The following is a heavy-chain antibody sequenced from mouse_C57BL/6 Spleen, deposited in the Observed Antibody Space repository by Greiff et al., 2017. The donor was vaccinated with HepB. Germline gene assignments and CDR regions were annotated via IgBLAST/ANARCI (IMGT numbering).Heavy chain of an antibody. CDR2: IYPGDGDT. CDR3: ARSEYSNYLYFDY. V-gene: IGHV1-82*01. CDR1: GYAFSSSW. J-gene: IGHJ2*01. D-gene: IGHD2-5*01. Sequence: LVESGPELVKPGASVKISCKASGYAFSSSWMNWVKQRPGKGLEWIGRIYPGDGDTNYNGKFKGKATLTADKSSSTAYMQPSSLTSEDSAVYFCARSEYSNYLYFDYWGQGTTLTVSS.